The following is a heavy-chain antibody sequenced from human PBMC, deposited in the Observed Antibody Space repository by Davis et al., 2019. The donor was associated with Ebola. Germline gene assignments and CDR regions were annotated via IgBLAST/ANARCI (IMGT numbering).Heavy chain of an antibody. Sequence: SETLSLTCAVYGGSFSGYYWSWIRPPPGKGLEWIGEINHSGSTNYNPSLKSRVTISVDTSKNQFSLKLSSVTAADTAVYCCARAEWSDYYDSSGYFRHWGQGTLVTVSS. V-gene: IGHV4-34*01. J-gene: IGHJ1*01. CDR2: INHSGST. D-gene: IGHD3-22*01. CDR1: GGSFSGYY. CDR3: ARAEWSDYYDSSGYFRH.